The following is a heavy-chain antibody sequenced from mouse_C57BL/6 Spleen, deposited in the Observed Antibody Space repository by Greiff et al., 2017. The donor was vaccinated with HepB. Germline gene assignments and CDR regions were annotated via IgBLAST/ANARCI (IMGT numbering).Heavy chain of an antibody. D-gene: IGHD2-4*01. CDR3: ARKNDYLYAMDY. Sequence: QVQLQQSGPGLVQPSQCLSITCTVSGFSLTSYGVHWVRQSPGKGLEWLGVIWSGGSTDYNAAFISRLSISKDNSNSQVFFKMNSLHAGDTAIYYCARKNDYLYAMDYWGQGTSVTVSS. CDR2: IWSGGST. J-gene: IGHJ4*01. CDR1: GFSLTSYG. V-gene: IGHV2-2*01.